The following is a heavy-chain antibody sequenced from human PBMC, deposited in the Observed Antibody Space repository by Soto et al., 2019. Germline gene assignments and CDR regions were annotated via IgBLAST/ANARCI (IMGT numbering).Heavy chain of an antibody. Sequence: DVQLLESGGGLVQPGGSLRLSCAASGFTFSTYAMNWVRQAPGKGLQWVSGISGSGETLYYADFVKGRFTISRDNSKNTVYLQMNSLRVDDTAVYYCAKAAYTLPSEYWGQGTLVTVSS. D-gene: IGHD3-16*01. CDR3: AKAAYTLPSEY. CDR1: GFTFSTYA. V-gene: IGHV3-23*01. J-gene: IGHJ4*02. CDR2: ISGSGETL.